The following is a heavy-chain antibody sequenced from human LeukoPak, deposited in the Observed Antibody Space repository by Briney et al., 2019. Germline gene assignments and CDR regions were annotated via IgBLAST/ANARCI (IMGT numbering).Heavy chain of an antibody. V-gene: IGHV4-31*03. J-gene: IGHJ5*02. CDR1: GGSISSGGYY. CDR3: ARETDYYDSGGYYLQWFDP. CDR2: IYHSGST. Sequence: SETLSLTCTVSGGSISSGGYYWSWIRQHPGKGLEWIGYIYHSGSTSYKPSLKSRVTISLDTSKNQFSLKLSSVTAADTAVYYCARETDYYDSGGYYLQWFDPWGQGTLVTVSS. D-gene: IGHD3-22*01.